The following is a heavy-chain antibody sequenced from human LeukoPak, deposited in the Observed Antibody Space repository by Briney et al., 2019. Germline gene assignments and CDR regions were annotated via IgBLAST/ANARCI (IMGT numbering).Heavy chain of an antibody. V-gene: IGHV4-61*01. J-gene: IGHJ4*02. CDR1: GGSVSSGSYY. D-gene: IGHD3-22*01. CDR3: AREGGYYDSSGYYYLIDY. Sequence: SETLSLTCTVSGGSVSSGSYYWSWIRQPPGKGLEWIGYIYYSGSTNNNPSLKSRVTISVDTSKNQFSLKLSSVTAADTAVYYCAREGGYYDSSGYYYLIDYWGQGTLVTVSS. CDR2: IYYSGST.